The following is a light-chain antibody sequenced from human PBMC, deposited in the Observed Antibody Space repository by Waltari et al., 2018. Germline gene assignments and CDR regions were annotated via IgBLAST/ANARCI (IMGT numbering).Light chain of an antibody. CDR2: DND. CDR1: RPNIGNKN. V-gene: IGLV1-51*01. Sequence: QSVLTQPPSVSAAPGQKVTIFCPGRRPNIGNKNLCWYQQFPGTAPKLPIHDNDKRPSEISDRFSGSTSGTSATLGITGLQTGDEAEYFCGTWDAGLSAWVFGGGTKLTVL. CDR3: GTWDAGLSAWV. J-gene: IGLJ3*02.